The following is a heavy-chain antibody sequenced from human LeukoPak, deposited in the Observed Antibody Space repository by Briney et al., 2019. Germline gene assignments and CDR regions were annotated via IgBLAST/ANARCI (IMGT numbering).Heavy chain of an antibody. D-gene: IGHD2-21*01. CDR3: ARGGGDNWGLEYFDP. CDR2: ILPDSGAT. V-gene: IGHV1-2*02. Sequence: ASVKVSCKPSGYTFTDYHLHWLRPVPGQGLEWMGWILPDSGATNYPQTFVGRVTMTKDTSISTAYKELSTLGSDDAAVYYCARGGGDNWGLEYFDPWGQGTLVTVSS. J-gene: IGHJ5*02. CDR1: GYTFTDYH.